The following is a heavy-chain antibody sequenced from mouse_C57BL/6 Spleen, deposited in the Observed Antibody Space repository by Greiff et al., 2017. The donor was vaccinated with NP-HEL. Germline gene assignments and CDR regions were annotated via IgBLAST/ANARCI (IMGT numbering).Heavy chain of an antibody. J-gene: IGHJ4*01. V-gene: IGHV5-4*01. CDR3: ARMGSNYAMDY. CDR2: ISDGGSYT. Sequence: EVQRVESGGGLVKPGGSLKLSCAASGFTFSSYAMSWVRQTPEKRLEWVATISDGGSYTYYPDNVKGRFTISRDNAKNNLYLQRSHLKSEDTAMYYCARMGSNYAMDYWGQGTSVTVSS. CDR1: GFTFSSYA. D-gene: IGHD5-1*01.